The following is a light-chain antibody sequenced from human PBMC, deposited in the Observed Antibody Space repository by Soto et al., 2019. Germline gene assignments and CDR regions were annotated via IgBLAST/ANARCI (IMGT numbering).Light chain of an antibody. CDR1: SSDVGGYNY. CDR2: EVS. J-gene: IGLJ2*01. CDR3: SSFAGNNILV. V-gene: IGLV2-8*01. Sequence: QSVLTQPPSASGSPGQSVTISCTGTSSDVGGYNYVSWYQQHPGKAPKLMIPEVSKRPSGVPDLFSGSKSGNTASLTVSGLQAEDEADYYCSSFAGNNILVFGGGTKLAVL.